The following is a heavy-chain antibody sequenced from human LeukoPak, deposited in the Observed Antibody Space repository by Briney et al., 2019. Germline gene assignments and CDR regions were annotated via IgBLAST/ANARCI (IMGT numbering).Heavy chain of an antibody. CDR1: GFTFSSIA. CDR3: AKDLGTYRNYFFDY. J-gene: IGHJ4*02. D-gene: IGHD1-26*01. Sequence: GGSLRLSCAASGFTFSSIAMSWVRQAPDKGLEWVSTISGSGGGTYYADSVKGRFTISRDDSKNTLYLQMNSLRADDTAVYYCAKDLGTYRNYFFDYWGQGNLVTVSS. V-gene: IGHV3-23*01. CDR2: ISGSGGGT.